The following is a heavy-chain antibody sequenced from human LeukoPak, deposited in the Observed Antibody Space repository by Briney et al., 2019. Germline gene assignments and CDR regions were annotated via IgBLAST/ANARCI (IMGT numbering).Heavy chain of an antibody. CDR3: ARYSGSYSITLDY. Sequence: SQTLSLTCTVSGGSISSGGYYWSWIRQHPGKGLEWIGYIYYSGSTYYNPSLKSRVTIPVDTSKNQFSLKLSSVTAADTAVYYCARYSGSYSITLDYWGQGTLVTVSS. CDR1: GGSISSGGYY. J-gene: IGHJ4*02. CDR2: IYYSGST. D-gene: IGHD1-26*01. V-gene: IGHV4-31*03.